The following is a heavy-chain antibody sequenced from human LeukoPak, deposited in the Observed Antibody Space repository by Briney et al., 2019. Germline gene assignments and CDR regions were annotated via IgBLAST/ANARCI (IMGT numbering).Heavy chain of an antibody. J-gene: IGHJ3*02. Sequence: PGGSLRLSCAASGFTLSRNHMNWVRQAPGKGLEWVSVIYSGGTTYYADTAKGRFTISRDSSKNTLYLQMNGLRTEDTAVYYCARDSSTDAIDIWGQGTMVTVSS. D-gene: IGHD2-15*01. CDR3: ARDSSTDAIDI. V-gene: IGHV3-66*02. CDR2: IYSGGTT. CDR1: GFTLSRNH.